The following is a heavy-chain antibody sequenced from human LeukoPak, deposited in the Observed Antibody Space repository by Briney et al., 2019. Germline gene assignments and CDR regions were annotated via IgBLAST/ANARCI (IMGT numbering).Heavy chain of an antibody. CDR3: ARVAGYCSSTSCYREYYFDY. CDR1: GGSISSYY. J-gene: IGHJ4*02. D-gene: IGHD2-2*02. CDR2: IYYSGST. Sequence: PSETLSLTCTVSGGSISSYYWSWIRQPPGKGLEWIGYIYYSGSTNYNPSLKSRVTISVDTSKNQFSLKLSSVTAADTAVYYCARVAGYCSSTSCYREYYFDYWGQGTLVTVSS. V-gene: IGHV4-59*01.